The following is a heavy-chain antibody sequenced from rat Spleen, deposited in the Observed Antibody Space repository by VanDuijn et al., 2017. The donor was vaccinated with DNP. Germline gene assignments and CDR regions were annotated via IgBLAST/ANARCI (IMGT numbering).Heavy chain of an antibody. CDR3: ARQPSGMDY. CDR2: ISYSGST. V-gene: IGHV3-1*01. Sequence: EVQLQESGPGLVKPSQSLSLTCSVTGSSITSNYWGWIRKFPEHKMEWIGHISYSGSTTYNPSLESRISITRDTSKNQFFLHLNSVTTADTATYYCARQPSGMDYWGQGVMVIVSS. CDR1: GSSITSNY. D-gene: IGHD1-4*01. J-gene: IGHJ2*01.